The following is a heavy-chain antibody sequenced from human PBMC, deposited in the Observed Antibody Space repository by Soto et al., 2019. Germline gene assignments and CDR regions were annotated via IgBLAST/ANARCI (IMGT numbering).Heavy chain of an antibody. Sequence: SETLSLTCTVSGGSISSGDYYWSWIRQPPGKGLEWIGYIYYSGGTYYNPPLKSRISISVDTSKNQFSLKMSSVTAADTAVYYCATSGVFTRRLDYWGQGTLVTVSS. V-gene: IGHV4-30-4*01. CDR1: GGSISSGDYY. J-gene: IGHJ4*02. D-gene: IGHD3-10*01. CDR2: IYYSGGT. CDR3: ATSGVFTRRLDY.